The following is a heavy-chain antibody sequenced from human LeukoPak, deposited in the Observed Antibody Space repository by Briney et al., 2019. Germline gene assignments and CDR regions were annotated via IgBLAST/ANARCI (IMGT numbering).Heavy chain of an antibody. J-gene: IGHJ4*02. V-gene: IGHV4-39*01. D-gene: IGHD3-10*01. Sequence: SETLSLTCTVSGGSISSSSYYWGWIRQPPGKGLEWIGSIYYSGSTYYNPSLKSRVTISVDTSKNQFSLKLSSVTAADMAVYYCARLWDYYGSGSVDYWGQGTLVTVSS. CDR1: GGSISSSSYY. CDR2: IYYSGST. CDR3: ARLWDYYGSGSVDY.